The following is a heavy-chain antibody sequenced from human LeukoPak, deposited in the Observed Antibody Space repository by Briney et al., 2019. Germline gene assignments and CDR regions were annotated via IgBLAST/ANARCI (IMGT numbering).Heavy chain of an antibody. J-gene: IGHJ1*01. CDR1: GLTVSSNY. CDR2: IYSGGNT. D-gene: IGHD3-22*01. CDR3: ASRGTFENSGYYSN. V-gene: IGHV3-53*01. Sequence: PGGSLRLSCAASGLTVSSNYMSWVRQAPGKGLEWVSVIYSGGNTYYADSVEGRFTISRDNSKNTLDLQMNSLRAEDTAVYYCASRGTFENSGYYSNWGQGTLVTVSS.